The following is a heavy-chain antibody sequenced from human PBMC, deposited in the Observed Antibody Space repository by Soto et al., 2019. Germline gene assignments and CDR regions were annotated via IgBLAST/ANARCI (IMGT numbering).Heavy chain of an antibody. CDR3: ARDVRVGAQRHNWFDP. CDR2: IWYDGSNK. V-gene: IGHV3-33*01. Sequence: QVQLVESWGGVVQPGSSLRLSCAASGFTFSAYGMHWVRQAPGKGLDWVAVIWYDGSNKYYAEAGKGRCTISRDNSKNPLYLQRNRQRAEDTGVYFCARDVRVGAQRHNWFDPWGQGTLIIVSP. D-gene: IGHD1-26*01. CDR1: GFTFSAYG. J-gene: IGHJ5*02.